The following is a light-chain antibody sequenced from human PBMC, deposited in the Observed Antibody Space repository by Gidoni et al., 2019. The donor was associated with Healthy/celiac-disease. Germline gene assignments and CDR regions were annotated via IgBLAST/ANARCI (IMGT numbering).Light chain of an antibody. J-gene: IGKJ3*01. CDR2: DAS. CDR3: QQYDNLRVT. V-gene: IGKV1-33*01. Sequence: DIQMTQSPSSLSASVGDRVTITCQASQDISNYLNLYQQKPGTAPKLLIYDASNLETGVPSRFSGSGSGTDFTFTISSLQPEDIATYYCQQYDNLRVTFGPGTKVDIK. CDR1: QDISNY.